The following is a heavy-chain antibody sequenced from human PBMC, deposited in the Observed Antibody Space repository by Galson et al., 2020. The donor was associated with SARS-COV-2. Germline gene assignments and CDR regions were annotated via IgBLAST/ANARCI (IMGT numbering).Heavy chain of an antibody. D-gene: IGHD3-22*01. CDR1: GDSVSSNSAA. CDR2: TYYRSKWYN. CDR3: ARGLSDYYDSSRLDY. V-gene: IGHV6-1*01. Sequence: SQTLSLPCAISGDSVSSNSAAWDWIRQSPSRGLEWLGRTYYRSKWYNDYAVSVKSRITINPDTSKNQFSLQLNSVTPEDTAVYYCARGLSDYYDSSRLDYWGQGTLVTVSS. J-gene: IGHJ4*02.